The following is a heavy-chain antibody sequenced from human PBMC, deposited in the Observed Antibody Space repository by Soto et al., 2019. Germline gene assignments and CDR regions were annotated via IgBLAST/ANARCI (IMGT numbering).Heavy chain of an antibody. D-gene: IGHD3-22*01. CDR2: IVVGSGNT. CDR1: GFTFTRSS. V-gene: IGHV1-58*01. J-gene: IGHJ4*02. Sequence: SVKVSCKASGFTFTRSSVQWVRQARGQRLERIGWIVVGSGNTNYAQKFQERVTITRDMSTSTAYMELSSLRSEDTAVYYCAAQPYYYDSSSLVDYWGQGTLVTVSS. CDR3: AAQPYYYDSSSLVDY.